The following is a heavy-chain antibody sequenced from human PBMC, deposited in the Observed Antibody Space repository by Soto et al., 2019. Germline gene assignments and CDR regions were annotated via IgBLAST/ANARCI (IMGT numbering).Heavy chain of an antibody. D-gene: IGHD6-19*01. CDR1: GFTFSSYS. CDR2: ISSSSSTI. CDR3: ARDLSGSGWLYYFDY. Sequence: GGSLRLSCAASGFTFSSYSMNWVRQAPGKGLEWVSYISSSSSTIYYADSVKGRFTISRDNAKNTLYLQMNSLRAEDTAVYYWARDLSGSGWLYYFDYWGQGTLVTVSS. J-gene: IGHJ4*02. V-gene: IGHV3-48*01.